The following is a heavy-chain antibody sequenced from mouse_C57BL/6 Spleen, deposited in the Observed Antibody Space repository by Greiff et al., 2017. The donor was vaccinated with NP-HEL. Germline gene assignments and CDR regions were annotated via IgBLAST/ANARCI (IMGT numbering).Heavy chain of an antibody. CDR3: ARAAMISYYFDY. CDR1: GYSITSGYY. V-gene: IGHV3-6*01. J-gene: IGHJ2*01. D-gene: IGHD2-4*01. CDR2: ISYDGSN. Sequence: EVKLMESGPGLVKPSQSLSLTCSVTGYSITSGYYWNWIRQFPGNKLEWMGYISYDGSNNYNPSLKNRISITRDTSKNQFFLKLNSVTTEDTATYYCARAAMISYYFDYWGQGTTLTVSS.